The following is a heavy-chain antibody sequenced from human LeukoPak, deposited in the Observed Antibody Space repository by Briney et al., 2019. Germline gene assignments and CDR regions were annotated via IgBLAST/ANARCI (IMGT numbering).Heavy chain of an antibody. V-gene: IGHV1-24*01. CDR2: FDPEDGET. J-gene: IGHJ4*02. CDR1: GYTLTELS. D-gene: IGHD3-22*01. Sequence: ASVKVSCKVSGYTLTELSMHWVRQAPGKGLEWMGGFDPEDGETIYAQKFQGRVTMTEGTSTDTAYMELSSLRSEDTAVYYCATPAELVVVNAFDYWGQGTLVTVSS. CDR3: ATPAELVVVNAFDY.